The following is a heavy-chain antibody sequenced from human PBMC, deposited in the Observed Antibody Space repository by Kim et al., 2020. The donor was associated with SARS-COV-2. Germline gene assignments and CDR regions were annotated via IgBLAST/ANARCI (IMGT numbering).Heavy chain of an antibody. CDR1: GYSFSNYG. CDR2: ISSNSGHT. J-gene: IGHJ4*01. Sequence: ASVKVSCKASGYSFSNYGLVWARQAPGQGLEWMGWISSNSGHTKYAQNVQGRVTLTTDTSTNTGYMELSSLRSDDTAVYYCAPDNDSNSSRVQWDWGQGTLVTVSS. V-gene: IGHV1-18*01. D-gene: IGHD3-22*01. CDR3: APDNDSNSSRVQWD.